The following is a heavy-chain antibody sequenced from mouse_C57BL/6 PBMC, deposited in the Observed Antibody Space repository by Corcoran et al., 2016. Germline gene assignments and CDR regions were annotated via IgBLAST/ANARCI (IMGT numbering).Heavy chain of an antibody. J-gene: IGHJ3*01. D-gene: IGHD3-2*02. CDR1: GYTFTDYY. CDR2: IYPGSGNT. V-gene: IGHV1-76*01. CDR3: ARTSSGTAWFAY. Sequence: QVQLKQSGAELVRPGASVKLSCKASGYTFTDYYISWVKQRPGQGLEWIARIYPGSGNTYYNEKFKGKATLTAEKSSSTAYMQLSSLTSEDSAVYFCARTSSGTAWFAYWGQGTLVTVSA.